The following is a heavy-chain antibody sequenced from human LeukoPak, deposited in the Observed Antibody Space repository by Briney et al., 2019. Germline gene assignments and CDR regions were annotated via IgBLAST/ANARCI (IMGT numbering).Heavy chain of an antibody. V-gene: IGHV4-59*06. CDR2: IQYRGST. CDR3: ARVAAAGTVQH. CDR1: GDSISKYH. Sequence: SETLSLTCTVSGDSISKYHWTWLRQPPGKGLEWIGYIQYRGSTYYNPSLKSRVTVSVDTSKNQFSLKLSSMTAADTAVYYCARVAAAGTVQHWGQGTLVTVSS. J-gene: IGHJ1*01. D-gene: IGHD6-13*01.